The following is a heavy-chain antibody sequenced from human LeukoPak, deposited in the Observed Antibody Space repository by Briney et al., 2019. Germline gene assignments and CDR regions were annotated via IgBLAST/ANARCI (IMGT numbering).Heavy chain of an antibody. CDR1: GYTFTSYY. D-gene: IGHD3-10*01. V-gene: IGHV1-46*01. CDR2: INPSGGST. Sequence: GASVKVSCKASGYTFTSYYMHWVRQAPGQGLEWMGIINPSGGSTSYAQKFQGRVTMTRDMSTSTVYMELSSLSSVTAADTAVYYCAREDSGSYYNFYYFYMDVWCKGTTITISS. CDR3: AREDSGSYYNFYYFYMDV. J-gene: IGHJ6*03.